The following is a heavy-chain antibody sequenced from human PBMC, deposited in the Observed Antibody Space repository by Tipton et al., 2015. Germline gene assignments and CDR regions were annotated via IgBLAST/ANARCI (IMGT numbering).Heavy chain of an antibody. CDR2: VSHSDTS. CDR1: GSSVSSGNYY. J-gene: IGHJ4*02. CDR3: ARARGRHGGLFDS. V-gene: IGHV4-61*01. Sequence: TLSLTCSVSGSSVSSGNYYWSWIRQPPGKGLEWIGYVSHSDTSHYNPSLKSRVTISVDTSKNQFSLKMSSVTASDTAVYYCARARGRHGGLFDSWGQEILVSVSS. D-gene: IGHD4-23*01.